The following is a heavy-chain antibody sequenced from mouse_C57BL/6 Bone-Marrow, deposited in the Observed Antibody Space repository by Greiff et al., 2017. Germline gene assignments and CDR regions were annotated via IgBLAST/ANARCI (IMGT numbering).Heavy chain of an antibody. CDR1: GYTFTSYW. J-gene: IGHJ3*01. V-gene: IGHV1-64*01. Sequence: QVQLQQPGAELVKPGASVKLSCKASGYTFTSYWMHWVKQRPGQGLEWIGMIHPNSGSTNYNEKFKSKATLTVDKSSSTAYMQLSSLTSEDSAVYYCVGGVHGGPPFAYWGAGTLVTVSA. CDR2: IHPNSGST. D-gene: IGHD1-1*01. CDR3: VGGVHGGPPFAY.